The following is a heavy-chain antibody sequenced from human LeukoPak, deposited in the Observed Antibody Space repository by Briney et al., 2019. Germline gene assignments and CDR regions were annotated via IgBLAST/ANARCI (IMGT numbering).Heavy chain of an antibody. Sequence: GGSLRLSCAASGFTFSSYSMNWVRQAPGKGLEWVSTISSSSGSIYYADSVKGRFTISRDNAKNSLYLQMNSLRVEDTAVYYCARDWNYFSCWGQGTLVTVSS. CDR1: GFTFSSYS. CDR3: ARDWNYFSC. CDR2: ISSSSGSI. J-gene: IGHJ4*02. D-gene: IGHD1-1*01. V-gene: IGHV3-21*01.